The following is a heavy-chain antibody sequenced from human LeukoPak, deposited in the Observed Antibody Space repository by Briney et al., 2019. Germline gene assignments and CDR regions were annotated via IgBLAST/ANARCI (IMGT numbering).Heavy chain of an antibody. D-gene: IGHD6-13*01. J-gene: IGHJ4*02. CDR3: AREEGIAAAGTFDY. CDR1: GGSFSGYY. V-gene: IGHV4-34*01. CDR2: INHSGST. Sequence: SETLSLTCAVYGGSFSGYYWSWIRQPPGKGLEWIGEINHSGSTNYNPSLKSRVTISVDTSKNQFSLKLSSVTAADTAVYYCAREEGIAAAGTFDYWGQGTLVTVSS.